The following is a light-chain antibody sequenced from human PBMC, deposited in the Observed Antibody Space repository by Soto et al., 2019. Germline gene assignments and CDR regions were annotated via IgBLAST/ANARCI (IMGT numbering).Light chain of an antibody. CDR3: GSSTNTNTLVI. J-gene: IGLJ2*01. CDR2: EGT. Sequence: LTQPASVSGSPGQSVTISCTGTSGDIGRYKFVSWFQQHPGKAPKLLIFEGTNRPSGVSHRFSGSKSGNTASLTISGLQAEDEAMYFCGSSTNTNTLVIFGGGTKVTVL. CDR1: SGDIGRYKF. V-gene: IGLV2-14*01.